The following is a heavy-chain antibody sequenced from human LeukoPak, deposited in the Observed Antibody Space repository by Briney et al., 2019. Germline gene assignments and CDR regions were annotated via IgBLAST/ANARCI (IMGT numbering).Heavy chain of an antibody. Sequence: PGGSLRLSCAASGFTFSSHAMSWVRQAPGKGLEWVSGISGSGGISTYYADSVKGRFTISRDNAKNSVYLQMNSLRGEDTAVYYCATTLGRSDILWFGELSRGQGTLVTVSS. CDR1: GFTFSSHA. CDR3: ATTLGRSDILWFGELS. V-gene: IGHV3-23*01. D-gene: IGHD3-10*01. CDR2: ISGSGGIST. J-gene: IGHJ4*02.